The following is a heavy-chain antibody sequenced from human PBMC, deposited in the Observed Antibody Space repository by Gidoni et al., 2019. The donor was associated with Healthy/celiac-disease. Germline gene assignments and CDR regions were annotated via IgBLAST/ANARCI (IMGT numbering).Heavy chain of an antibody. CDR3: AREIRSRAVAVWFDP. Sequence: QVQLQESGPGLVKPSPTLSLTCTVSGASISSVGYSWSWIRQHPGKGLEWIGYIYYSGSTYSKPSLKSRVTISVDTSKNQFSLKLSSVTAADTAVYYCAREIRSRAVAVWFDPWGQGTLVTVSS. J-gene: IGHJ5*02. CDR1: GASISSVGYS. V-gene: IGHV4-31*03. D-gene: IGHD6-19*01. CDR2: IYYSGST.